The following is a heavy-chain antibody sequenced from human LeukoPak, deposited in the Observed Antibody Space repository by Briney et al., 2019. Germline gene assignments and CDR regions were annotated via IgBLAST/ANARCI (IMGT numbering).Heavy chain of an antibody. CDR3: RMTTGFRYYYYYMDV. CDR2: INHSGST. V-gene: IGHV4-34*01. D-gene: IGHD4-17*01. J-gene: IGHJ6*03. Sequence: SETLSLTCAVYGGSFSGYYWSWIRQPPGKGLEWIGEINHSGSTNYNPSLKSRVTISVDTSKNQFSLKLSSVTAADTAVYYCRMTTGFRYYYYYMDVWGKGTTVTVSS. CDR1: GGSFSGYY.